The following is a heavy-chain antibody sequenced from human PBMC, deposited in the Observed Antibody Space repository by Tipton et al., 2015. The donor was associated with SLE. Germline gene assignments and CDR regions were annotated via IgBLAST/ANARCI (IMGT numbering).Heavy chain of an antibody. Sequence: GLVKPSETLSPTCTVSGGSISSYFWSWIRQPPGKGLEWIGYVSSSGSTDYNPSLKSRVTVSIDPSKDQFSLRLSSVTAADTAVYYCARARRRQWLDNWGQGTQVTVSS. CDR3: ARARRRQWLDN. CDR2: VSSSGST. D-gene: IGHD6-19*01. J-gene: IGHJ4*02. V-gene: IGHV4-59*01. CDR1: GGSISSYF.